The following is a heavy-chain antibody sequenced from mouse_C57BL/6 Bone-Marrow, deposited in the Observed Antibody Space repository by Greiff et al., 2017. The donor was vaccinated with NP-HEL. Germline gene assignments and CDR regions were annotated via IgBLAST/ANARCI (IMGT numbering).Heavy chain of an antibody. CDR2: IHPNSGST. V-gene: IGHV1-64*01. D-gene: IGHD2-5*01. CDR1: GYTFTSYW. Sequence: QVQLQQPGAELVKPGASVKLSCKASGYTFTSYWMHWVKQRPGQGLEWIGMIHPNSGSTNYNEKFKSKATLTVDKSSSTAYMQLSSLTSEDSAVYYCARGHSNYYAMDYWGQGTSVTVSS. J-gene: IGHJ4*01. CDR3: ARGHSNYYAMDY.